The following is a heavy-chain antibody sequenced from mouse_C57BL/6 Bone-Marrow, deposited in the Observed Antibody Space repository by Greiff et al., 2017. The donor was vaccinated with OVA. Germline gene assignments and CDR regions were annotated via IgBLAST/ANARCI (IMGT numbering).Heavy chain of an antibody. CDR3: AKGGYYYGSSYDV. D-gene: IGHD1-1*01. Sequence: VQLQQSGAELVMPGASVKLSCKASGYTFTSYWMHWVKQRPGQGLEWIGEIDPSDSYTNYNQKFKGKSTLTVDKSSSTAYMQLSSLTSEDSAVYYCAKGGYYYGSSYDVWGTGTTVTVSS. CDR1: GYTFTSYW. J-gene: IGHJ1*03. V-gene: IGHV1-69*01. CDR2: IDPSDSYT.